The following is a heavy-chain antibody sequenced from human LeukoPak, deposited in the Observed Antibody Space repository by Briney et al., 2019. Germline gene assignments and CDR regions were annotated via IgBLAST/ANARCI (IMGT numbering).Heavy chain of an antibody. D-gene: IGHD3-10*01. CDR1: GGSISSYY. J-gene: IGHJ4*02. CDR2: ISYSGST. CDR3: AREFSTGGPYGSGSQMVDY. V-gene: IGHV4-59*12. Sequence: SETLSLTCTVSGGSISSYYWSWIRQPPGKGLEWIAYISYSGSTNYNPSLKSRVTISVDTSKNQFSLKLSSVTAADTAVYYCAREFSTGGPYGSGSQMVDYWGQGTLVTVSS.